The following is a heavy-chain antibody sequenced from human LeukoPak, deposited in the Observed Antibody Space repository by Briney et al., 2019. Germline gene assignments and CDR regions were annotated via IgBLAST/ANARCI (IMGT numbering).Heavy chain of an antibody. J-gene: IGHJ4*02. CDR3: AKEGDY. Sequence: SETLSLTCTVSGGSTGGSYWSWIRQPPGKGLEWIGYIDDSGNTNYNPSLKSRVTISMDTSKGQLSLKLSSVTAADTAVYYCAKEGDYWGQGTLVTVSS. V-gene: IGHV4-59*01. CDR2: IDDSGNT. CDR1: GGSTGGSY.